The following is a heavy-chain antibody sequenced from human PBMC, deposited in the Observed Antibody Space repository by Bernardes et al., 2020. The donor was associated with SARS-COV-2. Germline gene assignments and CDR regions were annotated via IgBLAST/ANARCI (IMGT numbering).Heavy chain of an antibody. CDR3: ARGTHSRQDGNWFDP. CDR1: GGSISSRSYY. D-gene: IGHD6-13*01. Sequence: SETLSLTCTVSGGSISSRSYYWGWIRQPPGKGLEWIGYVFYSGSTNYNPSLKSRVTISVDTSKNQFSLNLRSVTAADTAVYYCARGTHSRQDGNWFDPWGQGTLVTVSS. J-gene: IGHJ5*02. CDR2: VFYSGST. V-gene: IGHV4-61*05.